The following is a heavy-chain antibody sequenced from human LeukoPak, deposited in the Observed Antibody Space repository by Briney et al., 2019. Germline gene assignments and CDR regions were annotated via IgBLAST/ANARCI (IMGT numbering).Heavy chain of an antibody. Sequence: SETLSLTCAVYGGSFSGYYWSWIRQPPGQGLEWIGEINHSESTNYNPSLKSRVTISVDTSKNQFSLKLSSVTAADTAVYCCASRVKAYYYGSGSYYSPISWFDPWGQGTLVTVSS. J-gene: IGHJ5*02. V-gene: IGHV4-34*01. CDR3: ASRVKAYYYGSGSYYSPISWFDP. CDR1: GGSFSGYY. D-gene: IGHD3-10*01. CDR2: INHSEST.